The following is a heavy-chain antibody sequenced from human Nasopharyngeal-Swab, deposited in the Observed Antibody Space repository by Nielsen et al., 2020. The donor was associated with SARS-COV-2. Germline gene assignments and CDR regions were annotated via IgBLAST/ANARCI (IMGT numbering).Heavy chain of an antibody. Sequence: WIRQRAGKGLEWIGPVYYSGSTYYNPSLKSRVTVSVDTSKNQFSLTLTSMTAADTAVYYCATSGDSDHDSGLDYRGQGTLVTVSS. D-gene: IGHD5-12*01. V-gene: IGHV4-39*01. J-gene: IGHJ4*02. CDR2: VYYSGST. CDR3: ATSGDSDHDSGLDY.